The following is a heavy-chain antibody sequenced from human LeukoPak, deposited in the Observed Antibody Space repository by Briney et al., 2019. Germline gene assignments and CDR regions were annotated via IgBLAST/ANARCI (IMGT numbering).Heavy chain of an antibody. CDR2: IKQDGSEK. J-gene: IGHJ4*02. D-gene: IGHD4-23*01. Sequence: QTGGSLRLSCAASGFTFSNYGMTWVRQAPGKGLEWVANIKQDGSEKYYVDSVKGRFTISRDNAKNSLYLQMDSLRAEDTAIYYCARDGHDHGGNRIRGFDYWGQGTLVTVSS. CDR3: ARDGHDHGGNRIRGFDY. V-gene: IGHV3-7*01. CDR1: GFTFSNYG.